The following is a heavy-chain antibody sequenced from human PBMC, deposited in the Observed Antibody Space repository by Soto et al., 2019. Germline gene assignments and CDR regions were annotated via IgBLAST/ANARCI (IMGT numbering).Heavy chain of an antibody. D-gene: IGHD4-4*01. Sequence: PGGSLRLSCAASGFTFSSYAMHWVRQAPGKGLEWVAVISYDGSNKYYADSVKGRFTISRDNSKNTLYLQMNSLRAEDTAVYYCARDLVTTVSTDYYYGMDVWGQGTTVTSP. CDR1: GFTFSSYA. V-gene: IGHV3-30-3*01. J-gene: IGHJ6*02. CDR3: ARDLVTTVSTDYYYGMDV. CDR2: ISYDGSNK.